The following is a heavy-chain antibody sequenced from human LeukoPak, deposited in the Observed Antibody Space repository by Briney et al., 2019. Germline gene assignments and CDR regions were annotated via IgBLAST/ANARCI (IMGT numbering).Heavy chain of an antibody. CDR2: IKSKTDGGTT. J-gene: IGHJ3*02. CDR3: TTGKPMIVVVEDAFDI. D-gene: IGHD3-22*01. V-gene: IGHV3-15*01. Sequence: GGSLRLSCAASGFTFSNAWMSWVRQAPGKGLEWVGRIKSKTDGGTTDYAAPVKGRFTISRDDSKNTLYLQMNSLKTEDTAVYYCTTGKPMIVVVEDAFDIWGQGTMVTVSS. CDR1: GFTFSNAW.